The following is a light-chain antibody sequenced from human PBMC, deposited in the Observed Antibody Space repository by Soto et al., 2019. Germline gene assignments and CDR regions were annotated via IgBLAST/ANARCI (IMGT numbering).Light chain of an antibody. CDR2: DVT. CDR3: SSYRRGRTYV. CDR1: SSDVGGYNY. J-gene: IGLJ1*01. Sequence: QSALTQPASVSGSPGQSITVSCTGTSSDVGGYNYVSWYQQHPGKAPRLMIYDVTNRPSGVSDRFSGSKSGNTASLTISGLQAEDEADSYCSSYRRGRTYVFGPGTKLTVL. V-gene: IGLV2-14*03.